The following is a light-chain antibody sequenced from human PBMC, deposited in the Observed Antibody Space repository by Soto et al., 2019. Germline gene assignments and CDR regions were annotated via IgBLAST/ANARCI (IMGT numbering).Light chain of an antibody. CDR2: WAS. CDR1: QSVLYSSNFKNY. V-gene: IGKV4-1*01. Sequence: DVVMIQSPDALAVSLGERATINCKSSQSVLYSSNFKNYLAWYQQTPGQPPKLLIYWASSRESGVPDRVSGSGSGTDSTPTISSLQAEDASVYCCQQDDCIPPTFGQGTKVDIK. J-gene: IGKJ1*01. CDR3: QQDDCIPPT.